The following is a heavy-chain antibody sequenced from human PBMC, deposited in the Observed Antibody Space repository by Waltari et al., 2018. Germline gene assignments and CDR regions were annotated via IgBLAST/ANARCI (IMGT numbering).Heavy chain of an antibody. CDR2: IYSGGDA. CDR1: DGSLNSDTYY. V-gene: IGHV4-61*02. Sequence: QVLLQESGPGLVKPSQTLSLTCTVSDGSLNSDTYYWSWIRQPAGKGLEWIGRIYSGGDARYSPSLERRVAISVDRSKNQFSLTIFSVNAADAAVYYCARGDERLARYHFDDWGQGTQVIVSS. D-gene: IGHD6-25*01. CDR3: ARGDERLARYHFDD. J-gene: IGHJ4*02.